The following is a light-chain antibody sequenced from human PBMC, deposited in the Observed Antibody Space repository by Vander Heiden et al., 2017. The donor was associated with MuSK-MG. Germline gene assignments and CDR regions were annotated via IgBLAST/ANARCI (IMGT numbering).Light chain of an antibody. V-gene: IGKV1-NL1*01. Sequence: DIQMTQSPSSLSASVGDRVTITCRASQAIFNSLAWYQQKPGRAPRLLLYTTSRLQSGVPSRFSGSGSGTHYTLTISSLQPEDFATYSCQQDDSTPLTFGGGTKVEIK. CDR2: TTS. CDR3: QQDDSTPLT. J-gene: IGKJ4*01. CDR1: QAIFNS.